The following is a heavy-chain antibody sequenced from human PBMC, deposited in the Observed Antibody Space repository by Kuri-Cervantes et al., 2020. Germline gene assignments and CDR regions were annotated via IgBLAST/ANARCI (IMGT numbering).Heavy chain of an antibody. V-gene: IGHV3-48*04. CDR3: ARGRYYYDSSGYYSPFDY. Sequence: GESLKISCAASGFTFSSYWMNWVRQAPGKGLEWVSYISSSGSTIYYADSVKGRFTISRDNAKNSLYLQMNSLRSEDTAVYYCARGRYYYDSSGYYSPFDYWGQGTLVTVSS. CDR2: ISSSGSTI. D-gene: IGHD3-22*01. J-gene: IGHJ4*02. CDR1: GFTFSSYW.